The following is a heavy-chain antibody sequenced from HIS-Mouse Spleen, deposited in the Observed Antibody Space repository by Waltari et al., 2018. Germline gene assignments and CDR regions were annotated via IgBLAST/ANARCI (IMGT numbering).Heavy chain of an antibody. D-gene: IGHD6-13*01. J-gene: IGHJ2*01. CDR1: GGRISSSCYY. Sequence: QLQLQESGPGLVKPSETLSLTCTVYGGRISSSCYYWGGIRQPPGKGLEWIGSLHYSGSTYYNPSLKSRVTISVDTSKNQFSLKLSSVTAADTAVYYCAREIPYSSSWYDWYFDLWGRGTLVTVSS. CDR2: LHYSGST. CDR3: AREIPYSSSWYDWYFDL. V-gene: IGHV4-39*07.